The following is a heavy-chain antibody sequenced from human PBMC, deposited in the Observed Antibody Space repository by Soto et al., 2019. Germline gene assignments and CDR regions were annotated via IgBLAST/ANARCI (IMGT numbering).Heavy chain of an antibody. Sequence: QVQLVESGGDVVRPGGSLRLSCAASGFTFSDFGMHWVRQAPGKGLEWVALIWHDGGEKNYADSVKGRFTISRDNSMNTLFLQMNSLRAEDAAVYYCTKPIAVGGYHFDYWGHGTLVTISS. CDR2: IWHDGGEK. D-gene: IGHD6-19*01. CDR1: GFTFSDFG. CDR3: TKPIAVGGYHFDY. V-gene: IGHV3-33*06. J-gene: IGHJ4*01.